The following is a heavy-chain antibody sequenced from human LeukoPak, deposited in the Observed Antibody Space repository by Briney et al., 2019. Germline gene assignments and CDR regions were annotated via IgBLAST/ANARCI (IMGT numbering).Heavy chain of an antibody. CDR2: ITSSSSYI. CDR3: AELGITMIGGV. V-gene: IGHV3-21*01. J-gene: IGHJ6*04. D-gene: IGHD3-10*02. Sequence: GGSLRLSCAASGFTFSSYTMNWVRQAPGKGLEWVSSITSSSSYIYYADSVKGRFTISRDNAKNSLYLQMNSLRAEDTAVYYCAELGITMIGGVWGKGTTVTISS. CDR1: GFTFSSYT.